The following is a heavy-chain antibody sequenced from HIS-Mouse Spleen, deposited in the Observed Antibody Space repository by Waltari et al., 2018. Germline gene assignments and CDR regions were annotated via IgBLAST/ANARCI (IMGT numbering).Heavy chain of an antibody. CDR1: GGSSSSSSYY. CDR2: IYYSGST. D-gene: IGHD6-13*01. CDR3: AREIPYSSSWYDWYFDL. V-gene: IGHV4-39*07. Sequence: QLQLQESGPGLVKPSETLSLTCTVSGGSSSSSSYYWGGSREPPGKGLDGIGSIYYSGSTYYNPSLKSRVTISVDTSKNQFSLKLSSVTAADTAVYYCAREIPYSSSWYDWYFDLWGRGTLVTVSS. J-gene: IGHJ2*01.